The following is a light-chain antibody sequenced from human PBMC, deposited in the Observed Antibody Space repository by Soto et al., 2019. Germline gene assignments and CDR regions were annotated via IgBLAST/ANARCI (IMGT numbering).Light chain of an antibody. J-gene: IGLJ3*02. CDR1: STNVGSYNL. CDR2: EVS. CDR3: CSYAGSSPLWV. Sequence: QSALTQPASVSGSPGQSITISCTGTSTNVGSYNLVSWYQHHPGKAPKLILSEVSQRPSGVSTRFSGSKSGNTASLTISGLQAEDEADYYCCSYAGSSPLWVFGGGTKVTVL. V-gene: IGLV2-23*02.